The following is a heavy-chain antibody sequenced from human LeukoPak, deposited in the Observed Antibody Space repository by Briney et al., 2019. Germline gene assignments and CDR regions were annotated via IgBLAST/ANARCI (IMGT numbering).Heavy chain of an antibody. V-gene: IGHV3-7*01. CDR2: INEDGGEK. D-gene: IGHD5-12*01. CDR1: GFTFSGCW. CDR3: ARDRGWRSSGYYLYHFDY. Sequence: GGSLKLSCEASGFTFSGCWMNWVRQAPGRGLEWVANINEDGGEKHYVDSVKGRFTISRDNAKNSLYLEMSSLRVEDTAVYYCARDRGWRSSGYYLYHFDYWGQGTLVTFAS. J-gene: IGHJ4*02.